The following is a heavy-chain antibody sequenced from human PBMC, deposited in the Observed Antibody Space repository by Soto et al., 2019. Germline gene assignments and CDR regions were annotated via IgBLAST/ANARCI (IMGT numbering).Heavy chain of an antibody. D-gene: IGHD1-1*01. CDR2: IYYTGNT. J-gene: IGHJ4*02. V-gene: IGHV4-31*03. CDR3: ASGHDAYKVRY. CDR1: GGSISSGGTGSY. Sequence: QVQLQESGPGLVKPSQTLSLTCTVSGGSISSGGTGSYWTWIRQLPGKGLEWIGYIYYTGNTYYNPSLKRRPTISIDTSENQFSLKLTSVTAADTAVYFCASGHDAYKVRYWGQGTLVTVS.